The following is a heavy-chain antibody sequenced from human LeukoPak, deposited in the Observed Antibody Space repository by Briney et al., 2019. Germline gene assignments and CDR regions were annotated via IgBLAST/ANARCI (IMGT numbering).Heavy chain of an antibody. CDR2: INPSGGST. CDR1: GYTFTNYY. V-gene: IGHV1-46*01. J-gene: IGHJ6*02. Sequence: GASVKVSFNSLGYTFTNYYIHWVRQAPGQGLEWMGLINPSGGSTSSAQTFQGRVTMTRDRATSTVYMEMSSLRFEDTAVYYCAKDRAASTGDYYGIYVWSRGTAVTVSS. D-gene: IGHD4-11*01. CDR3: AKDRAASTGDYYGIYV.